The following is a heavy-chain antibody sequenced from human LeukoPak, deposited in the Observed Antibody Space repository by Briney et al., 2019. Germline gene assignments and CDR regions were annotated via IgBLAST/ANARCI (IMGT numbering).Heavy chain of an antibody. CDR1: GYSFTNYN. Sequence: ASVKVSCKTSGYSFTNYNLHWVRQAPGQRLEWMGIIKPSGGDTSYAQHLQGRVTMARDTSISTAYMELSRLRSDDTAVYYCARDGNSSWTLYYYYYMDVWGKGTTVTVSS. CDR3: ARDGNSSWTLYYYYYMDV. D-gene: IGHD6-13*01. V-gene: IGHV1-46*01. CDR2: IKPSGGDT. J-gene: IGHJ6*03.